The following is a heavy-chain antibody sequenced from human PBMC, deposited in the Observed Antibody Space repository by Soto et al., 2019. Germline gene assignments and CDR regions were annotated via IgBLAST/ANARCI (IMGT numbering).Heavy chain of an antibody. CDR1: GFTFSSYS. J-gene: IGHJ4*02. V-gene: IGHV3-21*01. D-gene: IGHD2-8*01. CDR3: AREDIVLMLRVSYFDY. Sequence: GGSLRLSCAASGFTFSSYSMNWVRQAPGKGLEWVSSISSSSSYIYYADSVKGRFTIYRDNAKNSLYLQMNSLRAEDTAGYYCAREDIVLMLRVSYFDYWGQGTLVTVSS. CDR2: ISSSSSYI.